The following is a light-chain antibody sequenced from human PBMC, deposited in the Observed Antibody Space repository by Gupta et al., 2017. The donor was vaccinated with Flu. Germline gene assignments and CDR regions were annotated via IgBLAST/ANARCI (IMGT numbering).Light chain of an antibody. Sequence: QPALTQPRSVSGSPGQSVTISCTGTSSDVGGYNYVSWYQQHPGKAPKLMIYDVSKRPSGVPDRFSGSKAGNTASLTISGLQAEEEADYYCCSYAGSYTVVFGGGTKLTVL. J-gene: IGLJ2*01. CDR1: SSDVGGYNY. CDR3: CSYAGSYTVV. V-gene: IGLV2-11*01. CDR2: DVS.